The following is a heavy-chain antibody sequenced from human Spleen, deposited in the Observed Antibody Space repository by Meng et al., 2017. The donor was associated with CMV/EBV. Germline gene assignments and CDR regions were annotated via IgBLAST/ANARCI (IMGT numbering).Heavy chain of an antibody. J-gene: IGHJ4*02. V-gene: IGHV2-5*01. Sequence: FSPRSSGLPLAYTRQPPEKALEFLVLICCNDNPRYIPSLTSTLTITKDPSTNQVILRLTDMAPVDTSTYFCAHRAVRGSIALFDYWGQGTLVTVSS. D-gene: IGHD1-26*01. CDR1: FSPRSSGLP. CDR3: AHRAVRGSIALFDY. CDR2: ICCNDNP.